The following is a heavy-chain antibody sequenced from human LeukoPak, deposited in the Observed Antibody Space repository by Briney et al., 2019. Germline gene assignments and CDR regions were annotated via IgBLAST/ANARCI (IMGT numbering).Heavy chain of an antibody. Sequence: GGSLRLSCAASGFTFSSYWMHWVRQAPGKGLVWVSRINSDGSSTSYADSVKGRFTISRDNAKNTLYLQMNSLRAEDTAVYYCARGESGSPPELRGQGTLVTVSS. V-gene: IGHV3-74*01. CDR3: ARGESGSPPEL. J-gene: IGHJ4*02. D-gene: IGHD1-26*01. CDR1: GFTFSSYW. CDR2: INSDGSST.